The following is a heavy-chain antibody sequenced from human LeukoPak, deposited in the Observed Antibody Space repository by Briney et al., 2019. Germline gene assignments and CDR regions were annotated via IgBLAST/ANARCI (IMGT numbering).Heavy chain of an antibody. D-gene: IGHD2-2*01. CDR2: ISGSGDYT. J-gene: IGHJ4*02. CDR1: GFTFSSYA. CDR3: ARRIPATASGLDY. Sequence: AGGSLRLSCADSGFTFSSYAMRWVRQAPGKGLEWVSTISGSGDYTYYADSVKGRFTISRDNSKNTLYLQMNRLSAEDTAVYYCARRIPATASGLDYWGQGTLVTVSS. V-gene: IGHV3-23*01.